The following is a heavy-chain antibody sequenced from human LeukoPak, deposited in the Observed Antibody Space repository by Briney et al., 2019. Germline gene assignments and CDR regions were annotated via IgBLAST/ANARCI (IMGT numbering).Heavy chain of an antibody. Sequence: SETVSLTCVVYGGSFSGYYWSWIRQPPGKGLEWIGEINHSGSTNYNPSLKSRVTISVDTSKNQFSLKLSSVTAADTAVYYCARGRRRVDWFDPWGQGTLVTVSS. J-gene: IGHJ5*02. CDR3: ARGRRRVDWFDP. CDR2: INHSGST. CDR1: GGSFSGYY. V-gene: IGHV4-34*01.